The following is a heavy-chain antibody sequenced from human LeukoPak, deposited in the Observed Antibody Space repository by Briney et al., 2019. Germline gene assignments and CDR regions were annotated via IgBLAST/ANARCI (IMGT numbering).Heavy chain of an antibody. V-gene: IGHV1-24*01. CDR3: ATGGRVAGAFDI. Sequence: ASVKVSCKVSGYTHTELSMHWVRQAPGKGLEWMGGFDPEDGETIYAQKFQGRVTMTEDTSTDTAYMELSSLRSEDTAVYYCATGGRVAGAFDIWGQGTMVSVSS. CDR1: GYTHTELS. J-gene: IGHJ3*02. D-gene: IGHD6-19*01. CDR2: FDPEDGET.